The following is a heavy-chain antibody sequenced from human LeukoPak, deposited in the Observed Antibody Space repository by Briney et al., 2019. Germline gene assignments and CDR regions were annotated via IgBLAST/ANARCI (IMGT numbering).Heavy chain of an antibody. Sequence: SETLSLTCSVSGGSISNGGYWSWIRQPPGKGLEWIGYIYYSGSTNYNPSLKSRVTISVDTSKNQFSLKLSSVTAADTAVYYCARLLGPPTWAIEAVAGTSLHWYFDLWGRGTLVTVSS. CDR2: IYYSGST. J-gene: IGHJ2*01. CDR1: GGSISNGGY. D-gene: IGHD6-19*01. V-gene: IGHV4-61*08. CDR3: ARLLGPPTWAIEAVAGTSLHWYFDL.